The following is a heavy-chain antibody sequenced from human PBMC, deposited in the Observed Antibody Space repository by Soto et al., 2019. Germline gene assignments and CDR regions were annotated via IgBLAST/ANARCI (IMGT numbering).Heavy chain of an antibody. CDR3: ARWPSSSWSRWLGGF. D-gene: IGHD3-22*01. Sequence: QVQLVQSGAEVKKPGASVKVSCKASGYTFTSYGITWVRQAPGQGLEWMGWISAYNGNTNYVQKLQGRVTMTTDTSTSTVYMELRSLRSDDTAVYYCARWPSSSWSRWLGGFWGQGTLVTVSS. J-gene: IGHJ4*02. CDR1: GYTFTSYG. V-gene: IGHV1-18*01. CDR2: ISAYNGNT.